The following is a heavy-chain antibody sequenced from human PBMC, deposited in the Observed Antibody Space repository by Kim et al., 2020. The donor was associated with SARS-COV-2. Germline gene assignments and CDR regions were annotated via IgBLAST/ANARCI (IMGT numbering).Heavy chain of an antibody. CDR1: GFAFSSYS. CDR2: ISSSSTI. D-gene: IGHD3-3*01. V-gene: IGHV3-48*02. CDR3: ARSITIFGVVTYNWFDP. Sequence: GGSLRLSCAASGFAFSSYSMNWVRQAPGKGLEWVSYISSSSTIYYADSVKGRFTISRDNAKNSLYLQMNSLRDEDTAVYYCARSITIFGVVTYNWFDPWG. J-gene: IGHJ5*02.